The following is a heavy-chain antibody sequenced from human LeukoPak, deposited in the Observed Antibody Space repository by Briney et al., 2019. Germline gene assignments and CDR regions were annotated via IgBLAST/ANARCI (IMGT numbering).Heavy chain of an antibody. D-gene: IGHD6-6*01. J-gene: IGHJ6*02. Sequence: SVTVSCMASGGTFSNYAISWVRQAPGQGLEWMGGIIPIFGTANYAQKFQGRVTITADESTGTAYMELSSLRSEDTAVYYCARLDEYSSSSRYYGMDVWGQGTTVTVSS. V-gene: IGHV1-69*13. CDR3: ARLDEYSSSSRYYGMDV. CDR2: IIPIFGTA. CDR1: GGTFSNYA.